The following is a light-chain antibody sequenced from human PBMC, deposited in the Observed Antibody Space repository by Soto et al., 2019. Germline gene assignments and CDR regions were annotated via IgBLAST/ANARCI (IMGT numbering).Light chain of an antibody. CDR1: QSVSSY. CDR2: DAS. V-gene: IGKV3-11*01. Sequence: EIVLTQSPATLSLSPGERATLSCRASQSVSSYLVWYQQTPGQAPRLLIHDASNRATDIPARFSGSGSGTDFTLTISSLEPEDSAVYYCQQRASWPHAFGQGTKLEIK. J-gene: IGKJ2*01. CDR3: QQRASWPHA.